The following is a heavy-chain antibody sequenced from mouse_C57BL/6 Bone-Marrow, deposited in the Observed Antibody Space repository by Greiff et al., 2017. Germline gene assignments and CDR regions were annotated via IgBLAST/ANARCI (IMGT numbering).Heavy chain of an antibody. J-gene: IGHJ2*01. CDR2: IYPRSGNT. CDR3: ARDGITRRWFYFDY. V-gene: IGHV1-81*01. D-gene: IGHD1-1*01. CDR1: GYTFTSYG. Sequence: VQLQQPGAELARPGASVKMSCKASGYTFTSYGISWVKQRTGQGLEWIGEIYPRSGNTYYNERFKGKATLTADKSSSTAFMELSSLTSEDSAVYFCARDGITRRWFYFDYWGQGTTLTVSS.